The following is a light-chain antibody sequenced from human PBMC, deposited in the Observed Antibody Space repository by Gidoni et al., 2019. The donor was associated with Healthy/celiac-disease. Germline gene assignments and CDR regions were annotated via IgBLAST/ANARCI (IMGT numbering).Light chain of an antibody. CDR2: DVS. V-gene: IGLV2-14*03. CDR1: RSDVGGYNY. CDR3: SSYTSSSTLEV. Sequence: QSALTQPASVSGSPGQSITNSCTGTRSDVGGYNYVSWYQQHPGKAPKLMIYDVSNRPSGVSNRFSGSKSGNTASLTISGLQAEDEADYYCSSYTSSSTLEVFGGGTKLTVL. J-gene: IGLJ2*01.